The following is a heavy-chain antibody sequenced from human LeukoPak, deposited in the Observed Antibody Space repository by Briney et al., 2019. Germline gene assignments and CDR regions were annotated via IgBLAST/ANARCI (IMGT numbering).Heavy chain of an antibody. CDR2: ISSSSSYI. CDR3: AREHDFWSDYYYYMDV. CDR1: RFTLRRYI. D-gene: IGHD3-3*01. J-gene: IGHJ6*03. Sequence: GGSLRLSCAASRFTLRRYIINGVRQAPGKGREWVSSISSSSSYIYYADSVKGRFTISRDNAQNLLYLSMTSLRAEDTAVYYCAREHDFWSDYYYYMDVWGKGTPVTVSS. V-gene: IGHV3-21*01.